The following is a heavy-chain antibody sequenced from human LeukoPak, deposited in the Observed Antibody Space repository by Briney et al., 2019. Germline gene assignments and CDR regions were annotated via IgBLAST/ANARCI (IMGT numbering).Heavy chain of an antibody. V-gene: IGHV3-23*01. CDR1: GFTFSSYA. Sequence: GGSLRLSCAASGFTFSSYAMSWVRQAPGKGLEWVSDINGSGGSTYYADSVKGRFTISRDNSKNTLYMQMNSLRAEDTAVYYCAKKYSTGLDPWGQGTLVTVSS. J-gene: IGHJ5*02. CDR2: INGSGGST. CDR3: AKKYSTGLDP. D-gene: IGHD1-26*01.